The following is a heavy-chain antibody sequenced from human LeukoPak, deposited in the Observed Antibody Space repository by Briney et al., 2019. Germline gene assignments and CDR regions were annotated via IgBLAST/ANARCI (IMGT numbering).Heavy chain of an antibody. CDR2: IIPIFGTA. Sequence: SVKVSCKASGGTFSSYAISWVRQAPGQGLEWMGGIIPIFGTANYAQKFQGRVTITTDESTSTAYMELSSLRSEDTAVYYCARGHPTTPGVGYYYYMDVWGKGTTVTVSS. CDR1: GGTFSSYA. V-gene: IGHV1-69*05. J-gene: IGHJ6*03. D-gene: IGHD1-1*01. CDR3: ARGHPTTPGVGYYYYMDV.